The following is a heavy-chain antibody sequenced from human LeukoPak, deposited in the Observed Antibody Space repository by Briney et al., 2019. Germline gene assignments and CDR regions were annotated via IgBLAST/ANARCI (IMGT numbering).Heavy chain of an antibody. CDR3: AKDALSYDSSGYYTLWFDY. CDR2: ISWDGGST. V-gene: IGHV3-43*01. CDR1: VFTFDDYT. D-gene: IGHD3-22*01. Sequence: GGSLRLSCAASVFTFDDYTMHWVSQAPGKGLEWVSLISWDGGSTYYSDSVKGRFTISRDNSKNSLYLQMNSLRTEDTALYYCAKDALSYDSSGYYTLWFDYWGQGTLVTVSS. J-gene: IGHJ4*02.